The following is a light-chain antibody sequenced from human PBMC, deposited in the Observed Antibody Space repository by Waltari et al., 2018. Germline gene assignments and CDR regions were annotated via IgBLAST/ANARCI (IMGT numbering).Light chain of an antibody. CDR2: SAY. V-gene: IGKV3-11*01. Sequence: ELVLTQSPATVPSPSGDIVTISCRASQSISTSLASYQQKPRQAPTLLTYSAYNGPTSIPARFSGRGAGTYFTLTSSSVDPEDSVDYCCQRRSSRPCTFGQGTKVEIK. CDR3: QRRSSRPCT. J-gene: IGKJ1*01. CDR1: QSISTS.